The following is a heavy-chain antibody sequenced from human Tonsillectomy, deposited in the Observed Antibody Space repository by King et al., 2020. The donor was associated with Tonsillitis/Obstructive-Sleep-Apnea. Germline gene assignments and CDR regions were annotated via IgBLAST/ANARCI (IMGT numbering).Heavy chain of an antibody. CDR2: ISNDGSNK. CDR1: GFTFSTYG. D-gene: IGHD3-3*01. CDR3: ARPTRHYDFWSGYLY. Sequence: VQLVESGGGVVQPGRSLRLSCAASGFTFSTYGMHWVRQAPGKGLEWVAVISNDGSNKFYADSVKGRFTISRDNSKNTVSLQMNSLRAEDTAVYYCARPTRHYDFWSGYLYWGQGILLTVSS. V-gene: IGHV3-30*03. J-gene: IGHJ4*02.